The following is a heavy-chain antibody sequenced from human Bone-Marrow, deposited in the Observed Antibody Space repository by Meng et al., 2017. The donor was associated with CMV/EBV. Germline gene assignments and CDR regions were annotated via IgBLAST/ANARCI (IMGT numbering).Heavy chain of an antibody. CDR2: MNPKSGNT. D-gene: IGHD1-1*01. Sequence: ASVKVSCKASGYTFTNYDINWVRQATGQGLEWMGWMNPKSGNTGYTQNFQGRVTMTWSTSVSTASMELSSLRSEDTAVYYCARDKTGTKFDNWGQGTLVTVSS. CDR3: ARDKTGTKFDN. CDR1: GYTFTNYD. V-gene: IGHV1-8*01. J-gene: IGHJ4*02.